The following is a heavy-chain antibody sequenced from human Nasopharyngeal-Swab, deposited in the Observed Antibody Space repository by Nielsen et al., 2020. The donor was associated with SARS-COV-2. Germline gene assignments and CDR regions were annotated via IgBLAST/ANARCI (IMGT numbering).Heavy chain of an antibody. Sequence: SETLSLTCTVSGGSISTDYWSWIRQPPGKGLTWIGFISSSGSTNYNPSLKSRVTISVDTSKNQFSLQLSSVTAADTAVYYCVRSSSWYYFDYWAQGTQVTVSS. CDR1: GGSISTDY. CDR2: ISSSGST. D-gene: IGHD6-13*01. J-gene: IGHJ4*02. V-gene: IGHV4-59*12. CDR3: VRSSSWYYFDY.